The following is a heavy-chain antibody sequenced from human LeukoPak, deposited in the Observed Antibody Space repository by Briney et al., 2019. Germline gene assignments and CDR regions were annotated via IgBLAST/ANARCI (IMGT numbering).Heavy chain of an antibody. Sequence: ASVKVSCKASGYTFTSYDINWVRQATGQGLEWMGWMNPNSGNTVYAQKFQGRVTMTRNTSISTDYMELSSLRSDDTAVYYCARGRWDHLTYYYGMDVWGQGTTVTVSS. CDR1: GYTFTSYD. J-gene: IGHJ6*02. V-gene: IGHV1-8*01. D-gene: IGHD4-23*01. CDR3: ARGRWDHLTYYYGMDV. CDR2: MNPNSGNT.